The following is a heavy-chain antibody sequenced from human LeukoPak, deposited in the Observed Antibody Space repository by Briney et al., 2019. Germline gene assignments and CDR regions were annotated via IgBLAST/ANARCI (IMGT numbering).Heavy chain of an antibody. D-gene: IGHD1-26*01. Sequence: NPSETLSLTCAVYGGSFSGYYWSWIRQPPGKGLEWIGEINHSGSTNYNPSLKSRVTISVDTSKNQFSLKLNSVTAADAAVYYCARGEMGATAYYFDYWGQGTLVTVSS. CDR1: GGSFSGYY. CDR3: ARGEMGATAYYFDY. CDR2: INHSGST. V-gene: IGHV4-34*01. J-gene: IGHJ4*02.